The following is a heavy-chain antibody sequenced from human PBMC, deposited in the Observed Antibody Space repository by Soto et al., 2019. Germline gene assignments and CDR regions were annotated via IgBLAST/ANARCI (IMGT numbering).Heavy chain of an antibody. J-gene: IGHJ6*02. D-gene: IGHD3-22*01. CDR3: AKLNYYDSSYAPGDV. V-gene: IGHV3-23*01. Sequence: GGSLRLSCAASGFTFSSYAMSWVRQAPGKGLEWVSAISGSGGSTYYADSVKGRFTISRDNSKNTLYLQMNSLRAEDTAVYYCAKLNYYDSSYAPGDVWGQGTTVTVSS. CDR2: ISGSGGST. CDR1: GFTFSSYA.